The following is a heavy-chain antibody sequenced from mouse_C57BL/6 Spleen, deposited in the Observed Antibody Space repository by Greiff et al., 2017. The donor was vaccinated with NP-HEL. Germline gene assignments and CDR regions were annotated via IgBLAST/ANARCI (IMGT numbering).Heavy chain of an antibody. CDR1: GYTFTSYW. CDR2: IYPGSGST. V-gene: IGHV1-55*01. D-gene: IGHD2-4*01. CDR3: ARGWDYDWYFDV. J-gene: IGHJ1*03. Sequence: QVQLQQPGAELVKPGASVKMSCKASGYTFTSYWITWVKQRPGQGLEWIGDIYPGSGSTNYNEKFKSKATLTVDTSSSTAYMQLSSLTSEDSAVYYCARGWDYDWYFDVWGTGTTVTVSS.